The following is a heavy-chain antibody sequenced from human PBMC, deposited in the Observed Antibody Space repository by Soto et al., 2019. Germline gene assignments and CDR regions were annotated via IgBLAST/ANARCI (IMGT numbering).Heavy chain of an antibody. CDR2: IYYSGTT. Sequence: PSDSPYITRTVSGGSMSSGDYYWSWKRKPPGKGLEWIGYIYYSGTTYYNPSLKRRVTISVDTSKNQLSLKVSSVTAADTAVYYCARALIQLWPHYYYGMDVWGQGTTVTVSS. CDR1: GGSMSSGDYY. J-gene: IGHJ6*02. D-gene: IGHD5-18*01. CDR3: ARALIQLWPHYYYGMDV. V-gene: IGHV4-30-4*02.